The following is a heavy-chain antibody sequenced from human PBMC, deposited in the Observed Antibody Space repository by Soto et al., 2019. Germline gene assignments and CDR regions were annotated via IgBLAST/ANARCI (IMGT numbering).Heavy chain of an antibody. CDR3: ARDPPPPEY. CDR2: ISAYNGNT. J-gene: IGHJ4*02. Sequence: QVQLVQSGAEVKKPVASVKFSCKASGYTFASYAISWMRQAPGQGLEWLGWISAYNGNTNYAQNLQGRVTITTDTSTSTAYMDLRSLRSDDTAVYYCARDPPPPEYRGQGTLVTVSS. V-gene: IGHV1-18*01. D-gene: IGHD2-2*01. CDR1: GYTFASYA.